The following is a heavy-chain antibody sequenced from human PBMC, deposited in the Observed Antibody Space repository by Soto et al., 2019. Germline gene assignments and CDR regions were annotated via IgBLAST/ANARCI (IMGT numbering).Heavy chain of an antibody. Sequence: SETLSLTCTVSGGSISSYYWSWIRQPPGKGLEWIGHIYHSGSTNYNPSLKSRVTISVDTSKNQFSLKLSSVTAADTAVYYCARGYCSNSKCEQYFQHWGRGTPVTVSS. CDR1: GGSISSYY. D-gene: IGHD2-2*01. V-gene: IGHV4-59*08. CDR2: IYHSGST. CDR3: ARGYCSNSKCEQYFQH. J-gene: IGHJ1*01.